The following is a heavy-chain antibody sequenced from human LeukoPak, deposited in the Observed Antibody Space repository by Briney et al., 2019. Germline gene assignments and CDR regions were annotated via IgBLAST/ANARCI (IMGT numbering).Heavy chain of an antibody. D-gene: IGHD5-24*01. V-gene: IGHV1-69*13. CDR1: GGSFSSYG. J-gene: IGHJ4*02. Sequence: GASVRVSCKATGGSFSSYGICWVRQAPGQGLEWMGGIIPIFGTANYAQKFQGRVTITADESTSTAYMELSSLRSEDTAVYYCARSRAGYPFDYWGQGTLITVSS. CDR2: IIPIFGTA. CDR3: ARSRAGYPFDY.